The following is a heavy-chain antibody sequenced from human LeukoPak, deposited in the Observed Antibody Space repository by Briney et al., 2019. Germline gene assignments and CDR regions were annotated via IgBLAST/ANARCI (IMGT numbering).Heavy chain of an antibody. CDR2: IRSDGNNK. Sequence: GGSLRLSCAASGFTFSSSGMHWVRQAPGRGLEWVAFIRSDGNNKQYVDSVKGRFTISRDDSKNTLYLQMNRLRAEDTAVYYCAKTLRETGGYYAADYWGQGTLVTVST. CDR3: AKTLRETGGYYAADY. D-gene: IGHD3-22*01. V-gene: IGHV3-30*02. CDR1: GFTFSSSG. J-gene: IGHJ4*02.